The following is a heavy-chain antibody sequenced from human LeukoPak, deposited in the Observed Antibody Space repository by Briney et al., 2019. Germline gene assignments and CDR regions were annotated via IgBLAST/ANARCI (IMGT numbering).Heavy chain of an antibody. V-gene: IGHV4-59*08. Sequence: PSETLSLTCTVSGDSITSYYWSWIRQPPGEGLEWIGYIFHTGNTNYNPSLKSRVSMSLDTSKSQISQRLNSVTAADTAVYYCAKHRFGEPRFDNWGQGSLVSVSS. CDR3: AKHRFGEPRFDN. J-gene: IGHJ4*02. D-gene: IGHD3-10*01. CDR1: GDSITSYY. CDR2: IFHTGNT.